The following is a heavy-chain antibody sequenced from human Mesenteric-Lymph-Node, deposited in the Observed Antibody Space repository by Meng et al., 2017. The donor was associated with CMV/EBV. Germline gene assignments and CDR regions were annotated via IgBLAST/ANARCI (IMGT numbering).Heavy chain of an antibody. D-gene: IGHD3-16*01. V-gene: IGHV4-31*03. Sequence: SETLSLTCTVSGGSISSGGYYWSWIRQHPGKGLEWIGYIYYSGSTYYNPSLKSRVTISVDTSKNQFSLRLSSVTAADTAVYYCARQARGLIAFDIWGQGTMVTVSS. J-gene: IGHJ3*02. CDR3: ARQARGLIAFDI. CDR1: GGSISSGGYY. CDR2: IYYSGST.